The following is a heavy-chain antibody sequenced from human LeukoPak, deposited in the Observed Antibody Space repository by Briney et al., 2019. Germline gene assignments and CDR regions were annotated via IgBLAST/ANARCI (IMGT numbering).Heavy chain of an antibody. CDR2: INHSGST. J-gene: IGHJ4*02. Sequence: SETLSLTCAVYGGSFSGYYWSWIRQPPGKGLEWIGEINHSGSTNYNPSLKSRVTISVDTSKNQFSLKLRSVTAADTAVYYCARGRKYTAGYRVTELGSGYSDYWGQGTLVTVSS. V-gene: IGHV4-34*01. CDR1: GGSFSGYY. CDR3: ARGRKYTAGYRVTELGSGYSDY. D-gene: IGHD3-9*01.